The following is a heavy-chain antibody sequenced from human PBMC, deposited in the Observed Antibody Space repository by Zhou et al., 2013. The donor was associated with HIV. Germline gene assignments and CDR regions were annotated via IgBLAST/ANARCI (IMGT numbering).Heavy chain of an antibody. Sequence: QVHVVQSGAEVKKPGSSVKVSCKASGGTFTSYAIGWVRQATGQGLEWMGWMNPNSGNTGYAQKFQGRVTITRNTSISTAYMELSSLRSEDTAVYYCARATSSSWRFDYWGQGTLVTVSS. CDR1: GGTFTSYA. V-gene: IGHV1-8*03. CDR3: ARATSSSWRFDY. CDR2: MNPNSGNT. J-gene: IGHJ4*02. D-gene: IGHD6-13*01.